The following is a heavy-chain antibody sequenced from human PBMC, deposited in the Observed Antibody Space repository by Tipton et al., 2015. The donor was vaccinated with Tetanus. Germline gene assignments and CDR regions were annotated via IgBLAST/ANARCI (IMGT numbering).Heavy chain of an antibody. D-gene: IGHD1-14*01. CDR1: GGSINNYY. CDR3: ARGTGDY. Sequence: TLSLTCTVSGGSINNYYWGWIRQPPGKGLEWIGYVYYSGSTNYNPSLKSRVTISVDTSKNQFSLKLSSVTAADTAVYYCARGTGDYWGQGTLVTVSS. CDR2: VYYSGST. V-gene: IGHV4-59*01. J-gene: IGHJ4*02.